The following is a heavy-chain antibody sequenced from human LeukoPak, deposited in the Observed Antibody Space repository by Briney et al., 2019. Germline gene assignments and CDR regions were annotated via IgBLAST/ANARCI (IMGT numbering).Heavy chain of an antibody. CDR1: GFAFSSQD. V-gene: IGHV3-23*01. J-gene: IGHJ4*02. D-gene: IGHD3-10*01. CDR3: AKEVWFGGFLSIDY. Sequence: PGGSLRLSCAASGFAFSSQDMSWVRQAPGKGLEWVSAIRSCDGRTFYADSVKGRFTISRDNSKNTLYLQMSSLRVEDTAIYYCAKEVWFGGFLSIDYWGQGTPVTVSS. CDR2: IRSCDGRT.